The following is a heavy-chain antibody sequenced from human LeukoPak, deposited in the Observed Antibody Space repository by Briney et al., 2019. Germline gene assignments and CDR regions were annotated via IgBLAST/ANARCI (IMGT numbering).Heavy chain of an antibody. CDR3: AKSNGYGLVDI. CDR2: IFYSGST. V-gene: IGHV4-34*12. CDR1: GFTFDDYG. Sequence: PGGSPRLSCAASGFTFDDYGMSWVRQAPGKGLEWIGNIFYSGSTYYSPSLRSRVTISLDTSRNQFSLKLNSVTAADTAVYYCAKSNGYGLVDIWGQGTMVTVSS. J-gene: IGHJ3*02. D-gene: IGHD3-10*01.